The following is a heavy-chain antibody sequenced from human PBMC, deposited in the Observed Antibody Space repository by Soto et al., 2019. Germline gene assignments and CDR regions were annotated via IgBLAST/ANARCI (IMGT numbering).Heavy chain of an antibody. CDR3: TREGGNLNWFDP. CDR2: ISSSSSTI. D-gene: IGHD1-26*01. J-gene: IGHJ5*02. Sequence: EVQLVESGGGLVQPGGSLRLSCAASGFTFSSYSMNWVRQAPGRGLEWVSYISSSSSTIYYADSVKGRFTISRDNAKNSLYLQMYSLRDEDTAVYYCTREGGNLNWFDPWGQGTLVTVSS. V-gene: IGHV3-48*02. CDR1: GFTFSSYS.